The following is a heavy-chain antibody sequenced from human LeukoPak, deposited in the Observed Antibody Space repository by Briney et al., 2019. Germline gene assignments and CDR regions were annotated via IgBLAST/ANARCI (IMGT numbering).Heavy chain of an antibody. V-gene: IGHV3-21*01. CDR1: GFTLSSYT. CDR3: ARGEGYYASGSYYIDY. J-gene: IGHJ4*02. CDR2: ITTSSTYI. Sequence: GDSLRLSCASSGFTLSSYTMNGARYAPGQGLVEVSSITTSSTYIYYADSVRGRFTISRDNAKNSLYLRKSSLRVEDTAVYSCARGEGYYASGSYYIDYWGQGTLVTVSS. D-gene: IGHD3-10*01.